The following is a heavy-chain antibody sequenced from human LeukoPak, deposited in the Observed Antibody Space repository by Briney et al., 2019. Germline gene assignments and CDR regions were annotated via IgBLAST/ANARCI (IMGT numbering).Heavy chain of an antibody. J-gene: IGHJ6*02. V-gene: IGHV4-61*08. D-gene: IGHD3-3*01. CDR3: ARQQNDFWSGYYHYYYGMDV. Sequence: SETLSLTCTVSGGSISSGGYFWSWIRQHPGKGLEWIGYIYYSGSTNYNPSLKSRVTISVDTSKNQFSLKLSSVTAADTAVYYCARQQNDFWSGYYHYYYGMDVWGQGTTVTVSS. CDR2: IYYSGST. CDR1: GGSISSGGYF.